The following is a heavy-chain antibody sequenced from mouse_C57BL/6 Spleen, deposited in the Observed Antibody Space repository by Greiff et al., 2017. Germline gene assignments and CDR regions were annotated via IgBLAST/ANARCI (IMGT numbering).Heavy chain of an antibody. V-gene: IGHV1-80*01. J-gene: IGHJ1*03. CDR3: ASHGSSSWYFDV. Sequence: QVQLQQSGAELEKPGASVKISCKASGYAFSSYWMNWVKQRPGKGLEWIGQIYPGDGDTNYNGKFKGKATLTADKSPSTAYMQLSSLTSEDSAVYFCASHGSSSWYFDVWGTGTTVTVSS. D-gene: IGHD1-1*01. CDR1: GYAFSSYW. CDR2: IYPGDGDT.